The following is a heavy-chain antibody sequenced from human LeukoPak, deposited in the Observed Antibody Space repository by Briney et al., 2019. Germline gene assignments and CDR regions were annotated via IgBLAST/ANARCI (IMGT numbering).Heavy chain of an antibody. V-gene: IGHV4-59*01. CDR1: GGSISNSY. CDR2: ISYSGST. D-gene: IGHD1-1*01. Sequence: SETLSLTCTVSGGSISNSYWNWIRQSPGKGLEWIGYISYSGSTNYNPSLKGRVTISVDTSKKQFSLKLSSVTAADTAVYFCARDPLSTNDLDIWGQGTMVTVSS. CDR3: ARDPLSTNDLDI. J-gene: IGHJ3*02.